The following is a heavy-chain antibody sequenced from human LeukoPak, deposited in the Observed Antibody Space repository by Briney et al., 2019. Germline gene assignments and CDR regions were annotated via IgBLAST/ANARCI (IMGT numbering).Heavy chain of an antibody. V-gene: IGHV4-31*03. CDR2: IYYSGTT. D-gene: IGHD3-22*01. Sequence: PSQTLSLTCTVSGDSINSGGYYWTWIRQHPGKGLEWIGYIYYSGTTYCNPSLKSRVTISVDTSKNQFSLNLSSLTAADTALYYCARGGYDSSGSSVYYFDYWGQGTLVTVSS. CDR1: GDSINSGGYY. J-gene: IGHJ4*02. CDR3: ARGGYDSSGSSVYYFDY.